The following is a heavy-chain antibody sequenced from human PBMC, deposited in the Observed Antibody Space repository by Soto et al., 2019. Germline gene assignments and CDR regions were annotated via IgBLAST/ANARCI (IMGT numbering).Heavy chain of an antibody. CDR3: AREGYYDSRGYPYGIDV. Sequence: GGSLRLSCAASGFNFSEYVVHWVRQAPGRGLEWMAFISFDGSNEYYADFVKGRFTISRDNSKNMVYLQVNSLRADDTAVYFCAREGYYDSRGYPYGIDVWGQGTTVTVSS. J-gene: IGHJ6*02. V-gene: IGHV3-30-3*01. CDR1: GFNFSEYV. D-gene: IGHD3-22*01. CDR2: ISFDGSNE.